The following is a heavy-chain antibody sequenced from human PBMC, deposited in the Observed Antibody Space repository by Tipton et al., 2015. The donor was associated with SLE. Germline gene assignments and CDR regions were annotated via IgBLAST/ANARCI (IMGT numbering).Heavy chain of an antibody. CDR2: INHSGST. CDR3: ARGPWKGGMVRGVTRFDP. D-gene: IGHD3-10*01. J-gene: IGHJ5*02. V-gene: IGHV4-34*01. Sequence: TLSLTCTVSSGSISSYYWTWIRQPPGKGLEWIGEINHSGSTNYNPSLKSRVTISVDTSKNQFSLKLSSVTAADTAVYYCARGPWKGGMVRGVTRFDPWGQGTLVTVSS. CDR1: SGSISSYY.